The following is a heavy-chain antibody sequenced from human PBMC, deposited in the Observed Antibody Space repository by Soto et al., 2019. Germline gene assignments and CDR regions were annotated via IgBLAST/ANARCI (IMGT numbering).Heavy chain of an antibody. D-gene: IGHD2-21*02. V-gene: IGHV3-74*01. J-gene: IGHJ3*01. CDR3: ARGDRGAFDL. Sequence: EVRLVESEGGLVQPGGSLSLSCAASGFTFSYYWMHWVRQAPGQGLLWVSRIHSDGSSTTYADSVQVRFTISRDNAKNTVSLQMNSLRVEDTGVYFCARGDRGAFDLWGQGTMVTVSS. CDR2: IHSDGSST. CDR1: GFTFSYYW.